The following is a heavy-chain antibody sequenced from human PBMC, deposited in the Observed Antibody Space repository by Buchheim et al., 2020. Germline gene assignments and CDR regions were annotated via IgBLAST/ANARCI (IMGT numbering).Heavy chain of an antibody. CDR1: NDSITSYY. D-gene: IGHD3-10*01. V-gene: IGHV4-59*01. CDR2: ISYSGCT. Sequence: QVQLRESGPGLVKPSETLSLTCTVSNDSITSYYWSWIRQPPGKGLEWIGYISYSGCTNYNPSLKSRVTMSMDTSKNQFSLRLSSVIAADTAVYYCARSFGAMVRGIFGYWGQGSL. J-gene: IGHJ4*02. CDR3: ARSFGAMVRGIFGY.